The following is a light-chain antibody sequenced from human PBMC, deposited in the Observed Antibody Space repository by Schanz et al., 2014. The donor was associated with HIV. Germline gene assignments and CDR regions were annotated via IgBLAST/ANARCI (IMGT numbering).Light chain of an antibody. CDR2: GNN. J-gene: IGLJ3*02. CDR1: SSNIGSNT. V-gene: IGLV1-44*01. CDR3: QSYDSSLSGSWV. Sequence: QSVLTQPPSASGTPGQRVTISCSGSSSNIGSNTVNWYQQLPGMAPELLIYGNNNRPSGVPDRFSGSKSGTSASLAITGLQAEDEADYYCQSYDSSLSGSWVFGGGTKLTVL.